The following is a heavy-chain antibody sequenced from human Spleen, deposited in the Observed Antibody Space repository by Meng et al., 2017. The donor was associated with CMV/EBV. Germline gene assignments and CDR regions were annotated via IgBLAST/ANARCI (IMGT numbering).Heavy chain of an antibody. CDR1: GITVSSYG. V-gene: IGHV3-30*03. Sequence: GESLKNSCVASGITVSSYGLHWVRQVPGKGLEWVADISRDGASKHYGDSVKGRFSVSRDTAKNTLYLQMNSLRREDTAVYYCARNGQKTGTPSNYWGQGTLVTVSS. CDR2: ISRDGASK. J-gene: IGHJ4*02. D-gene: IGHD1-1*01. CDR3: ARNGQKTGTPSNY.